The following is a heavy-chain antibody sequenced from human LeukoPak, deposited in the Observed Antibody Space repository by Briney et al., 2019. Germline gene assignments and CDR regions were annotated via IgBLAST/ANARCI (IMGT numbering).Heavy chain of an antibody. J-gene: IGHJ3*02. CDR2: ISSSSNYI. CDR1: ALTLRSYR. CDR3: ARRRRGQPDAFDI. Sequence: PGGSLTLSCAPSALTLRSYRMNWVRQAPGKGLEWVSSISSSSNYIYYADSVKGRFTISRDNAKNSLYLKMNSLRAEDTAVYYCARRRRGQPDAFDIWGQGTMVTVSS. D-gene: IGHD6-13*01. V-gene: IGHV3-21*01.